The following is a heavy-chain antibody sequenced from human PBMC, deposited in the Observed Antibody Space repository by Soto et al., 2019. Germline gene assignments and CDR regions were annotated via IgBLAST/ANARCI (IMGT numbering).Heavy chain of an antibody. CDR2: INWKSDI. CDR1: GFTFDDNA. D-gene: IGHD2-2*01. CDR3: ASSPDLYCSSTSCYYYGMDV. Sequence: GGSLRLSCAVSGFTFDDNAMHWVRQAPEKGLEWVSGINWKSDIGYADSVKGRFTISRDNAENSLYLQMNSLRAEDTAVYYCASSPDLYCSSTSCYYYGMDVWGQGTTVTAP. V-gene: IGHV3-9*01. J-gene: IGHJ6*02.